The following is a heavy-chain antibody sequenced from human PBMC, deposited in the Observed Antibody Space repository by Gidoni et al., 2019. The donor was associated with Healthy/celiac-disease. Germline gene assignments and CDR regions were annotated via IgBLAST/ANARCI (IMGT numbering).Heavy chain of an antibody. CDR2: IRRSSSYI. D-gene: IGHD3-22*01. CDR1: GFTFSSYS. Sequence: EVQLVESGGGLVKPGGSLRLSCAASGFTFSSYSMTWVSQAPGKGLEWAASIRRSSSYIYDADSVKGRVTISRDNAKNALYLQMNSLRAEDTAVYYCARGAYYGGSDYWGQGTLVTVSS. J-gene: IGHJ4*02. V-gene: IGHV3-21*02. CDR3: ARGAYYGGSDY.